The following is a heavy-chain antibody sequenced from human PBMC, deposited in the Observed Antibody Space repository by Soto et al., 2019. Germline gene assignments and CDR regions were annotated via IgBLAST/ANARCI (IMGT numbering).Heavy chain of an antibody. CDR2: ISGSGLTT. CDR3: AKDSYYYDSSGFSDFQH. D-gene: IGHD3-22*01. CDR1: GFTFSTYS. J-gene: IGHJ1*01. Sequence: LGGSLRLSCAASGFTFSTYSIHWVRQAPGKGLEWVSSISGSGLTTYYADSVKGRFTISRDNSKNTLYMQMNSLRVDDTAIYFCAKDSYYYDSSGFSDFQHWGQGTLVTVSS. V-gene: IGHV3-23*01.